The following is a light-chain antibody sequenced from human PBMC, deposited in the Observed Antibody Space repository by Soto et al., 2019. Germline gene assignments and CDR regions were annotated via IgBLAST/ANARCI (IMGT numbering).Light chain of an antibody. CDR1: ESIRNN. CDR2: AAS. CDR3: QQTYSTPRGA. J-gene: IGKJ1*01. V-gene: IGKV1-39*01. Sequence: DIPMTQSPSSLSASVGDRVTITCRASESIRNNLNWYQQKPGKDPKLLIYAASTLQSGVPSRFSGGGSGTEFTLTIGSLQPEDFTTYYCQQTYSTPRGAFGQGTKVEFK.